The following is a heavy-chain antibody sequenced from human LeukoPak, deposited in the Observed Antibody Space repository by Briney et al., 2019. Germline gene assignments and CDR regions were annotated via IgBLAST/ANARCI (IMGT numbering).Heavy chain of an antibody. CDR2: ISGSGVTP. D-gene: IGHD3-3*01. CDR3: AKTRGISISGVVPLCDY. Sequence: GGSLRLSCAASGFTFSTSGMTWVRQAPGKGLDWVSIISGSGVTPYYTDSVKGRFTISRDNSKNTLYLQMNSLRAEDTAVYYCAKTRGISISGVVPLCDYWGQGTLVTVSS. CDR1: GFTFSTSG. V-gene: IGHV3-23*01. J-gene: IGHJ4*02.